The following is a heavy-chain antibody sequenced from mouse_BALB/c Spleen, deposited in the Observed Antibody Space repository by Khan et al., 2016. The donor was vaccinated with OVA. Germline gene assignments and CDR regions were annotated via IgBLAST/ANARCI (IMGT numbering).Heavy chain of an antibody. Sequence: VHVKQSGPELVKPGASVKISCKASGYSFTGYFMNWVMQSHGKSLELIGRINPHIGETFYNQKFKGKATLTVDESSSTAYMELRSLTSEDSAVYYCARIYRSDFDYWGQGTTLTVSS. CDR3: ARIYRSDFDY. D-gene: IGHD1-1*01. CDR1: GYSFTGYF. CDR2: INPHIGET. J-gene: IGHJ2*01. V-gene: IGHV1-20*01.